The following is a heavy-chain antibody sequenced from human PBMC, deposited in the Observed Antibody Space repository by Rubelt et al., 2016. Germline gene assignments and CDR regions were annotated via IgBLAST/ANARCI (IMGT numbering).Heavy chain of an antibody. D-gene: IGHD3-3*01. J-gene: IGHJ3*02. CDR3: AMEGDAFDI. CDR2: ISYDGSK. Sequence: VQLVESGGGLVQPGGSLRLSCAASGFTFSSYAMHWVRQAPGKGLEWVAVISYDGSKYYADSVKGRFTIYRDNSKNTLYLQMNSRGAEDTAVYYCAMEGDAFDIWGQGTMVTVSS. CDR1: GFTFSSYA. V-gene: IGHV3-30*04.